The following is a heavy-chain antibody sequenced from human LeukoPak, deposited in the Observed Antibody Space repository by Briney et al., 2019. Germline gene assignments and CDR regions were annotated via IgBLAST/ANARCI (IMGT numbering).Heavy chain of an antibody. Sequence: GGSLRLSCTTSGFTFGDYAMSWVRQAPGKGLEWVGFIRSKAYGGTTDYAASVKGRFTISRDDSRRIVYLQMNSLKTEGTAVYYCTREGRGSDAFDYWGQGTLVTVSS. D-gene: IGHD3-16*01. CDR2: IRSKAYGGTT. CDR1: GFTFGDYA. V-gene: IGHV3-49*04. J-gene: IGHJ4*02. CDR3: TREGRGSDAFDY.